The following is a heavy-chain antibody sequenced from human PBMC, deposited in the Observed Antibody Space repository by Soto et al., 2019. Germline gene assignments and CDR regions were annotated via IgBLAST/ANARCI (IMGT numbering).Heavy chain of an antibody. CDR3: ASTRGAGGGNIVVVPAATQGNWFDP. V-gene: IGHV3-23*01. J-gene: IGHJ5*02. CDR1: GFTFSSYA. Sequence: PGGSLRLSCAASGFTFSSYAMSWVRQAPGKGLEWVSAISGSGGSTYYADSVKGRFTISRDNSKNTLYLQMNSLRAEDTAVYYCASTRGAGGGNIVVVPAATQGNWFDPWGQGTLVTVSS. CDR2: ISGSGGST. D-gene: IGHD2-2*01.